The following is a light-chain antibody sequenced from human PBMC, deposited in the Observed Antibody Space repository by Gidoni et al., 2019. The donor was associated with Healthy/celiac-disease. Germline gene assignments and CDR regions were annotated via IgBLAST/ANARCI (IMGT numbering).Light chain of an antibody. CDR2: DAS. J-gene: IGKJ2*01. CDR3: QQYDNLPPYT. CDR1: HDISNY. Sequence: IIKTQSRCSLSASVGDRGTSTGQASHDISNYLNWYQQKPGKAPKLLIYDASNLDTGVPSRFSGSGSGTDFTFTISSLQPEDIATYYCQQYDNLPPYTFGQGTKLEIK. V-gene: IGKV1-33*01.